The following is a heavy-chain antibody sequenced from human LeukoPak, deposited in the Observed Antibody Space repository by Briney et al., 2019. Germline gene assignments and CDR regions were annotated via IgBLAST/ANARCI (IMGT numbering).Heavy chain of an antibody. CDR3: ARVRSGWFGDAFDI. V-gene: IGHV1-2*02. CDR2: INPNSGGT. J-gene: IGHJ3*02. CDR1: GYTFTGYY. Sequence: GASVKVSCKGSGYTFTGYYIHWVRQAPGQGPEWMGWINPNSGGTNYAQKFQGRVTMTRDTSVSTAYMDLSRLRSDDTAVYYCARVRSGWFGDAFDIWGQGTMVTVSS. D-gene: IGHD6-19*01.